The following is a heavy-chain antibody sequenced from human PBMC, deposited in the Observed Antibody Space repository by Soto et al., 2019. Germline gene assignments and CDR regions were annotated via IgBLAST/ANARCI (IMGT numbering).Heavy chain of an antibody. CDR2: ISYDGSNK. CDR1: GFTFSSYA. Sequence: QAGGSLRLSCAASGFTFSSYAMHWVRQAPGKGLEWVAVISYDGSNKYYADSVKGRFTISRDNSKNTLYLQMNSLRAEDTAVYYCARDGAGCSGGSCYPSYYYYYGMDVWGQGTTVTVSS. V-gene: IGHV3-30-3*01. D-gene: IGHD2-15*01. CDR3: ARDGAGCSGGSCYPSYYYYYGMDV. J-gene: IGHJ6*02.